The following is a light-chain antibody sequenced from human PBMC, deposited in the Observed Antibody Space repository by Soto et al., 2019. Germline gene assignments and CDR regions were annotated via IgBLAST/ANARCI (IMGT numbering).Light chain of an antibody. CDR2: GTS. J-gene: IGLJ3*02. V-gene: IGLV7-43*01. CDR3: LLNNVDVHV. CDR1: TGAVTSGNY. Sequence: QTVVTQEPSLTVSPGGTVTLTCASNTGAVTSGNYPNWFQQKPGQAPRALIYGTSNKHSWTPARFSGSLLGGKAALTLSGVQPEDEAEYYCLLNNVDVHVFGGGTKVTVL.